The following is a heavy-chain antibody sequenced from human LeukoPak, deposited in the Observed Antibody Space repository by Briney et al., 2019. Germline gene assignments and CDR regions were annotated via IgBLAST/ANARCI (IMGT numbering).Heavy chain of an antibody. V-gene: IGHV3-7*03. CDR1: GFTFSNYG. D-gene: IGHD3-22*01. CDR3: ARDVGYDSSGSYPYYFDY. Sequence: GGSLRLSCAASGFTFSNYGMHWVRQAPGKGLEWVANIKQDGSEKHYVDSVQGRFTISRDNAKNSLYLQMNSLRAEDTAVYYCARDVGYDSSGSYPYYFDYWGLGTPVTVSS. CDR2: IKQDGSEK. J-gene: IGHJ4*02.